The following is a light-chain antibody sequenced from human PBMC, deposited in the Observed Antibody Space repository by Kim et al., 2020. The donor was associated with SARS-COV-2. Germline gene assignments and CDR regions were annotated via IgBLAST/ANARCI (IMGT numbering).Light chain of an antibody. CDR3: QAWDSSTVV. CDR2: QDS. V-gene: IGLV3-1*01. J-gene: IGLJ2*01. Sequence: VSPGQTASITCAGDKVGDKYACWYQQKPGQSPVLGIYQDSKRPSGIPERFSGSNSGNTATLTISGTQAMDEADYYCQAWDSSTVVFGGGTQLTVL. CDR1: KVGDKY.